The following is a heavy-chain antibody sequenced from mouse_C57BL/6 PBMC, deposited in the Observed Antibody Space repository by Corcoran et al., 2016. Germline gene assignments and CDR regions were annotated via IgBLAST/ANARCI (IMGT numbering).Heavy chain of an antibody. Sequence: QIQLVQSGPELKKPGETVKISCKASGYTFTTYGMSWVKQAPGKGLKWMGWINTYSGVPTYADDFKGRFAFSLETSASTAYLQINNLKNEDTATYFCARRGNYDYVWGQGTLVTVSA. D-gene: IGHD2-4*01. CDR2: INTYSGVP. CDR1: GYTFTTYG. V-gene: IGHV9-3*01. J-gene: IGHJ3*01. CDR3: ARRGNYDYV.